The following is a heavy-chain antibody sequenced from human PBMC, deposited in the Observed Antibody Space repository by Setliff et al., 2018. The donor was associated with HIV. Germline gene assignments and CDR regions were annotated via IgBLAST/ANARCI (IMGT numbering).Heavy chain of an antibody. CDR1: GFIFSDYY. V-gene: IGHV3-11*05. Sequence: PGGSLRLSCAASGFIFSDYYMSWVRQAPGKGLEWVSYISSSSTYTNYADSVKGRFTISRDNAKNSLYLQMISLRAEDTAVYYCARDRLGVKGYYYMDVWGKGPRSPSP. D-gene: IGHD3-10*01. J-gene: IGHJ6*03. CDR2: ISSSSTYT. CDR3: ARDRLGVKGYYYMDV.